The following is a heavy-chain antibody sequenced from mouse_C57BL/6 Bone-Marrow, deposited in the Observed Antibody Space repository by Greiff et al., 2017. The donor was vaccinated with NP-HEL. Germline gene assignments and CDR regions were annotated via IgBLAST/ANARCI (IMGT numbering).Heavy chain of an antibody. J-gene: IGHJ3*01. D-gene: IGHD4-1*02. CDR3: ARHGQLGRGAWFAY. Sequence: QVQLQQSGAELVKPGASVKLSCKASGYTFTEYAIHWVKQRSGQGLEWIGCFYPGCGSIKYNEKFKDKATLTADKSSSTVYMELSRLTSEDSAVNFGARHGQLGRGAWFAYWGQGTLVTVSA. CDR1: GYTFTEYA. CDR2: FYPGCGSI. V-gene: IGHV1-62-2*01.